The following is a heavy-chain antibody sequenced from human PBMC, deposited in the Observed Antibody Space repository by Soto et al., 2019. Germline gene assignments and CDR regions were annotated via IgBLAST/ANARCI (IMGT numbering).Heavy chain of an antibody. Sequence: GGSLRLSCAASGFTFSNFAMSWVRQAPGKGLEWVSSISAGGDNRYYADSVKGRFTISRDNSKNTLYLQMNGLRAEDTALYYCAKCRADLGYYYMDVWGKGTTVTVSS. J-gene: IGHJ6*03. V-gene: IGHV3-23*01. CDR1: GFTFSNFA. CDR2: ISAGGDNR. CDR3: AKCRADLGYYYMDV. D-gene: IGHD3-10*01.